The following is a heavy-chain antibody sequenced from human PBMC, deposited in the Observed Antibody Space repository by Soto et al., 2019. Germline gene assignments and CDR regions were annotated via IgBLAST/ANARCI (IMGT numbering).Heavy chain of an antibody. V-gene: IGHV3-23*01. CDR1: GFTFSSYA. Sequence: EVQLLESGGGLVQPGGSLRLSCAASGFTFSSYAMRWVRQAPVKGLEWVSAISGSGDSTYYADSVKGRFTISRDNSKNALYLQMNRLRAEDTAVYYCARRGSGSYYDYWGQGTLVPVSS. CDR2: ISGSGDST. CDR3: ARRGSGSYYDY. D-gene: IGHD1-26*01. J-gene: IGHJ4*02.